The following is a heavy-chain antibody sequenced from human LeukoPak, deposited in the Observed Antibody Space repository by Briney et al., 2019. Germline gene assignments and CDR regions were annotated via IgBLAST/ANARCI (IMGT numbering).Heavy chain of an antibody. D-gene: IGHD5-18*01. CDR1: GFTFSSYA. Sequence: GGSLRLSCAASGFTFSSYAMSWVRQAPGKGVEWVSAISGSGGSTYYANSVKGRFTISRDNSKNTLYLQMNSLRAEDTAVYYCATYTAMAHFDYWGQGTLVTVSS. V-gene: IGHV3-23*01. CDR2: ISGSGGST. CDR3: ATYTAMAHFDY. J-gene: IGHJ4*02.